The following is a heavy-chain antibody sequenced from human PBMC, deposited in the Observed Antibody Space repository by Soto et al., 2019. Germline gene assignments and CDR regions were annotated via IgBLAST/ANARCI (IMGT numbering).Heavy chain of an antibody. CDR2: INYRGST. Sequence: WTWIRPHPGKGLEWIGNINYRGSTFYNPSLQSRLTISGDTSKNQFSLKLISVTAADTAVYYCARAVSNAFDIWGQGTLITVSS. D-gene: IGHD4-4*01. V-gene: IGHV4-31*02. CDR3: ARAVSNAFDI. J-gene: IGHJ3*02.